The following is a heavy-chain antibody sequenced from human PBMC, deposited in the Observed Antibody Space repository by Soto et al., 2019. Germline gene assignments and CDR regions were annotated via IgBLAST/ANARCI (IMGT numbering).Heavy chain of an antibody. D-gene: IGHD3-22*01. J-gene: IGHJ4*02. CDR3: ARDLERITMIVVVITTYSGFDY. V-gene: IGHV3-30-3*01. Sequence: GGSLRLSCAASGFTFSSYAMHWVRQAPGKGLEWVAVISYDGSNKYYADSVKGRFTISRDNSKNTLYLQMNSLRAEDTAVYYCARDLERITMIVVVITTYSGFDYWGQGTLVTVSS. CDR1: GFTFSSYA. CDR2: ISYDGSNK.